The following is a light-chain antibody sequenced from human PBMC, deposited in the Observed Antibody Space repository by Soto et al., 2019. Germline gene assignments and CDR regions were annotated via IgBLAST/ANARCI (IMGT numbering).Light chain of an antibody. CDR1: SSDVGGYNY. Sequence: QSALTQPASVSGSPGQSITISCIGTSSDVGGYNYVSWYQQHPGKAPKLMIYEVSNRPSGVSNRFSGSKSGNTASLTISGLQAEDEADYYCSSYTSSNIPVVFGGGTKLTVL. V-gene: IGLV2-14*01. CDR2: EVS. CDR3: SSYTSSNIPVV. J-gene: IGLJ2*01.